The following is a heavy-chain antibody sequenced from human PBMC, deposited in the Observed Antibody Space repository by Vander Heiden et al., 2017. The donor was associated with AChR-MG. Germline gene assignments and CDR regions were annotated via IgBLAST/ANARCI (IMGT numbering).Heavy chain of an antibody. J-gene: IGHJ4*02. CDR2: IWYDGSNK. CDR1: GSPFSNYG. CDR3: ARDRSSSSPPDH. D-gene: IGHD6-6*01. V-gene: IGHV3-33*01. Sequence: QVQLVESGGGVVQPGRSLGLSCAASGSPFSNYGMHWVRQAPGKGLEWVAVIWYDGSNKYYGDSVKGRFTISRDNSKNTLYLQMNSLRAEDTAVYYCARDRSSSSPPDHWGQGTLVTVSS.